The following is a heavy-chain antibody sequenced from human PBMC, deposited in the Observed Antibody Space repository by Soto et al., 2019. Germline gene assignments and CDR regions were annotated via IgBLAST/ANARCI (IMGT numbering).Heavy chain of an antibody. V-gene: IGHV1-3*01. J-gene: IGHJ5*02. CDR2: INAGNGNT. CDR3: ARGTTGTTNWFDP. Sequence: QVQLVQSGAEVKKPGASVKVSCKASGYTFTSYAMHWVRQAPGQRLEWMGWINAGNGNTKYSQKFQGRVTITRDTSASTAYMELSSLRSEDTAVYYCARGTTGTTNWFDPWGQGTLVTVSS. CDR1: GYTFTSYA. D-gene: IGHD1-7*01.